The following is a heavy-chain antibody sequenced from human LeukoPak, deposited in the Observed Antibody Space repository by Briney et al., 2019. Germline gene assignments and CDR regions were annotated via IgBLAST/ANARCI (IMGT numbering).Heavy chain of an antibody. CDR2: MNPNSGNT. J-gene: IGHJ5*02. Sequence: ASVKVSCKASGGTFSSYSISWVRQAPGQGLEWMGWMNPNSGNTGYAQKFQGRVTTTRKTSIRKAYMEISSLRSEDAAVYYCARSPQRVGYCSGGSCYRSYNWFDPWGQGTLVTVSS. CDR1: GGTFSSYS. D-gene: IGHD2-15*01. CDR3: ARSPQRVGYCSGGSCYRSYNWFDP. V-gene: IGHV1-8*02.